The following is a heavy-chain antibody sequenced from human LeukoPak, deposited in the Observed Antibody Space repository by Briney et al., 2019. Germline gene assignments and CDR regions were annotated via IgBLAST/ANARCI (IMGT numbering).Heavy chain of an antibody. D-gene: IGHD3-10*01. J-gene: IGHJ4*02. CDR3: ERRIISDY. V-gene: IGHV1-8*01. Sequence: ASVKVSCKASGYTFTNYDINWVRQATGQGLEWMGWLNPHSGNTGYAQKFQGRVTMTRNTSISTAYMELSSLRSDDTAVYYCERRIISDYWGQGSLVTVSS. CDR1: GYTFTNYD. CDR2: LNPHSGNT.